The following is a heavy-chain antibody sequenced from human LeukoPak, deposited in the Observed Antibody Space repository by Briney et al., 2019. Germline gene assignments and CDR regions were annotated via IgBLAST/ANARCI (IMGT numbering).Heavy chain of an antibody. CDR3: ARGSRDYDFWSGYYDTYYFDY. CDR2: IKQDGSEK. V-gene: IGHV3-7*01. Sequence: GGSLRLSCAASGFTFSSYAMSWVRQAPGKGLEWVANIKQDGSEKYYVDSVKGRFTISRDNAKNSLYLQMNSLRAEDTAVYYCARGSRDYDFWSGYYDTYYFDYWGQGTLVTVSS. D-gene: IGHD3-3*01. CDR1: GFTFSSYA. J-gene: IGHJ4*02.